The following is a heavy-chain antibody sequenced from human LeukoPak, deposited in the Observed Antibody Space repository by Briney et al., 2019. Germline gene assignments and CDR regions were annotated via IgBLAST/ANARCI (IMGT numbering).Heavy chain of an antibody. CDR1: GFTFSNYN. CDR3: AREGNYYDSSGYYPHYYFDY. CDR2: ISSSNNYI. D-gene: IGHD3-22*01. J-gene: IGHJ4*02. V-gene: IGHV3-21*01. Sequence: GGSLRLSCAASGFTFSNYNMNWVRQAPGKGLEWVSSISSSNNYIYYADSVKGRFTISRDNAKNSLYLQMNSLRAEDTAVYYCAREGNYYDSSGYYPHYYFDYWGQGTLVTVSS.